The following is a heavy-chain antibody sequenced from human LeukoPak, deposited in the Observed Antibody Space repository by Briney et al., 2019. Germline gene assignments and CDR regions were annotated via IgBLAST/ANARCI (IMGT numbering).Heavy chain of an antibody. V-gene: IGHV3-48*03. D-gene: IGHD4-17*01. CDR3: ARDSKGDYGDHGEGY. CDR1: GFTFSSYE. Sequence: GGSLRLSCAASGFTFSSYELNWVRQAPGKGVEWVSYISSSGGTIYYADSVKGRFTISRDNAKNSLNLQMNSLRAEDTAVYYCARDSKGDYGDHGEGYWGQGTLVTVSS. CDR2: ISSSGGTI. J-gene: IGHJ4*02.